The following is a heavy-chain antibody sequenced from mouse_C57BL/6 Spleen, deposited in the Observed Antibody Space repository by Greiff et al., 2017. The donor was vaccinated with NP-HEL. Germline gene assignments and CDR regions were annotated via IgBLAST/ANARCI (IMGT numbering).Heavy chain of an antibody. D-gene: IGHD1-1*01. CDR1: GFSLTSYA. CDR2: IWTGGGT. Sequence: QVQLKESGPGLVAPSQSLSITCTVSGFSLTSYAISWVRPPPGKGLEWLGVIWTGGGTNYNSALKSRLSISKDKSKSQVFLKMNSLQTDDTARYYCARNSHYYGSSYVGFAYWGQGTLVTVSA. CDR3: ARNSHYYGSSYVGFAY. V-gene: IGHV2-9-1*01. J-gene: IGHJ3*01.